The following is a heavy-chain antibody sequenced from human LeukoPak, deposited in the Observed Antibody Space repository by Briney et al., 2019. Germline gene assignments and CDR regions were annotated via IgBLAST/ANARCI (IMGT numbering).Heavy chain of an antibody. J-gene: IGHJ3*02. Sequence: GGSLRLSCAASGFTFSNYDMHWVRQAKGKGLEWVSAIGTAGDTYYPGSVKGRFTISRENAKNSLYLQMNSLRVGDTAVYYCARAISDYDASDIWGQGTMVTVSS. CDR3: ARAISDYDASDI. CDR2: IGTAGDT. D-gene: IGHD4-17*01. CDR1: GFTFSNYD. V-gene: IGHV3-13*04.